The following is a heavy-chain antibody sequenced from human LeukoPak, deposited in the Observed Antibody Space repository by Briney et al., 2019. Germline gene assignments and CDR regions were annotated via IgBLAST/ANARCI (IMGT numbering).Heavy chain of an antibody. D-gene: IGHD4/OR15-4a*01. CDR3: AKYGAPGWSGYLDY. J-gene: IGHJ4*02. V-gene: IGHV3-23*01. CDR2: ISGSGDST. CDR1: GFTFSNYC. Sequence: GGSLRLSCAASGFTFSNYCVTWVRQAPGKAMEWVSSISGSGDSTYYADSVKGRFTISRDNSKNTLYLQMNSLRVEDTAIYYCAKYGAPGWSGYLDYWGQGTLVTVSS.